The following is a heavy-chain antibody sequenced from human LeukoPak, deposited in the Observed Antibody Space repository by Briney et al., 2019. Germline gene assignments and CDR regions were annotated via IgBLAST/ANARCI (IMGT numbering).Heavy chain of an antibody. CDR1: GFTVSSNY. CDR2: IYSGGST. CDR3: ATSLTTVTTLDY. J-gene: IGHJ4*02. D-gene: IGHD4-17*01. Sequence: GGSLRLSCAASGFTVSSNYISWVRQAPGKGLQWVPVIYSGGSTYYADSVKGRFTVSRDNSKNKVSLQMSSLRAEDTAVYYCATSLTTVTTLDYWGQGTLVTVSS. V-gene: IGHV3-53*01.